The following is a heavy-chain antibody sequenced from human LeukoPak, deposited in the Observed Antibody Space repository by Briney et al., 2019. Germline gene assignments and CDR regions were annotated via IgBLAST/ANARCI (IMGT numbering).Heavy chain of an antibody. CDR2: IIGSGDNT. CDR3: ANDYGSGSYSRY. J-gene: IGHJ4*02. D-gene: IGHD3-10*01. CDR1: GFTFSSYA. Sequence: GGSLRLSCAASGFTFSSYAMSWVRQAPGKGLEWVSAIIGSGDNTYYADSVKGRFTISRDNSKNTLYLQMNNLRAEDTAVYYCANDYGSGSYSRYWGQGTLVTVSS. V-gene: IGHV3-23*01.